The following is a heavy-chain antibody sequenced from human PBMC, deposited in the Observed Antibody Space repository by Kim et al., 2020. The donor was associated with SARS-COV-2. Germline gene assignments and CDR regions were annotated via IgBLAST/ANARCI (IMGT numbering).Heavy chain of an antibody. J-gene: IGHJ4*01. CDR2: IRSKVDGGTS. Sequence: GGSLRLSCAVSSFSFSDAWMSWVRQAPGKGLEWVGRIRSKVDGGTSEYAAPVKDRFTISREDSKNTLYLQMHSLTTEDTAVYYCATAPPTAGRFWGYFD. CDR3: ATAPPTAGRFWGYFD. CDR1: SFSFSDAW. D-gene: IGHD6-6*01. V-gene: IGHV3-15*01.